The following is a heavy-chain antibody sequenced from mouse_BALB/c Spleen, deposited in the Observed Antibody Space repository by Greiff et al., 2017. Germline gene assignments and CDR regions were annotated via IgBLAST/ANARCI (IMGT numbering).Heavy chain of an antibody. V-gene: IGHV2-9-2*01. J-gene: IGHJ3*01. Sequence: VQRVESGPGLVAPSQSLSITCTVSGFSLTSYDISWIRQPPGKGLEWLGVIWTGGGTNYNSAFMSRLSISKDNSKSQVFLKMNSLQTDDTAIYYCVRGRNWAYWGQGTLVTVSA. CDR1: GFSLTSYD. CDR2: IWTGGGT. CDR3: VRGRNWAY.